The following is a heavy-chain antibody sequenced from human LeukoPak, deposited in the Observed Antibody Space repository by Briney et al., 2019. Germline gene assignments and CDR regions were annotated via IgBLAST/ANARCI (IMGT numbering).Heavy chain of an antibody. J-gene: IGHJ5*02. CDR1: GFTFSSYA. V-gene: IGHV3-23*01. CDR3: AKLVVPAAIGNWFDP. Sequence: GGSLRLSCAASGFTFSSYAMSWVRQAPGKGLEWVSAISGSGGSTYYADSVKGRFTISRDNSKNTLYLQMNSLRAEDTAVCYCAKLVVPAAIGNWFDPWGQGTLVTVSS. CDR2: ISGSGGST. D-gene: IGHD2-2*02.